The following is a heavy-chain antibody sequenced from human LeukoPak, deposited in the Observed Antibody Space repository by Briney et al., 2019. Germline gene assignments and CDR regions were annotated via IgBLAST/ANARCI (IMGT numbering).Heavy chain of an antibody. CDR2: ISGSGGNT. J-gene: IGHJ4*02. CDR3: ARERDYDSSGYYVFGY. Sequence: GGSLRLSCAASGFTFSSYAMSWVRQAPGKGLEWVSTISGSGGNTYYADSVKGRFTISRDNSKNTLYLQMNSLRAEDTAVYYCARERDYDSSGYYVFGYWGQGTLVTVSS. D-gene: IGHD3-22*01. CDR1: GFTFSSYA. V-gene: IGHV3-23*01.